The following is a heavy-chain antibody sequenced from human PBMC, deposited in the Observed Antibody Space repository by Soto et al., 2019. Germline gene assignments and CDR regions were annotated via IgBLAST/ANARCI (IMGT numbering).Heavy chain of an antibody. J-gene: IGHJ4*02. Sequence: QVQLQESGPGLVKPSQTLSLTCTVSGGSISSGGYYWSWIRQHPGKDLEWIGYIYHSGSTVYNPSLQSRLIISVDTSENHCPLNLSSVTAADTAVYCCARETALTTSFAYWGQGTLVTVSS. CDR1: GGSISSGGYY. D-gene: IGHD4-17*01. V-gene: IGHV4-31*03. CDR3: ARETALTTSFAY. CDR2: IYHSGST.